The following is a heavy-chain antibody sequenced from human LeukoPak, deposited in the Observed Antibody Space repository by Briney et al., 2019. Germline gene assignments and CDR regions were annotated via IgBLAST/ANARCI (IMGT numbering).Heavy chain of an antibody. J-gene: IGHJ4*02. CDR1: GGTFSSYA. CDR2: IIPIFGTA. CDR3: ARDHPTQYGGGDY. D-gene: IGHD3-16*01. Sequence: SVKVSCKASGGTFSSYAISWVRQAPGQGLEWMGGIIPIFGTANYAQKFQGRVTITADESTSTAYMELSSLRSEDTAVYYCARDHPTQYGGGDYWGQGTLVTVSS. V-gene: IGHV1-69*13.